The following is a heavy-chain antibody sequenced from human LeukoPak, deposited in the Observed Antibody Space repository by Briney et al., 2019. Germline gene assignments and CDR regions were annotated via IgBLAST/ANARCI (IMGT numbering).Heavy chain of an antibody. J-gene: IGHJ4*02. CDR2: IIGNGGST. D-gene: IGHD4-23*01. CDR3: AKGRDYGGPEDYFDY. V-gene: IGHV3-23*01. Sequence: GGSLRLSCVASGFTFGHYSLSWVRQAPGKGLEWVSGIIGNGGSTFYVDSVKGRFTVSRDNSKNTLYLQMSSLRAEDTAAYYCAKGRDYGGPEDYFDYWGQGTLVTVSS. CDR1: GFTFGHYS.